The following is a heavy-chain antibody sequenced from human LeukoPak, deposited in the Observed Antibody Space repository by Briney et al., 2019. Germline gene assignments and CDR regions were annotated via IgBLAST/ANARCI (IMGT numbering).Heavy chain of an antibody. D-gene: IGHD3-10*01. CDR3: AKSGGLSGSGRLAMDV. Sequence: GGSLRLSCAASGFTFSTYAMSWVRLAPGKGLGWVSGISGSGGSTYYADSVKGRFTSSRDNSNNTLYVQINSLRVEDTAVYYCAKSGGLSGSGRLAMDVWGQGTTVTVSS. J-gene: IGHJ6*02. CDR2: ISGSGGST. CDR1: GFTFSTYA. V-gene: IGHV3-23*01.